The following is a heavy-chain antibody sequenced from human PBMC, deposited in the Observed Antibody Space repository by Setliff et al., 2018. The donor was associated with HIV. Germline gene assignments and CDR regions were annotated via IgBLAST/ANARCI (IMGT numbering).Heavy chain of an antibody. J-gene: IGHJ4*02. CDR3: ARQPPPGDYADY. V-gene: IGHV1-69*05. CDR2: IIPTFGPV. Sequence: ASVKVSCKASGGTFSSFAFNWVRQAPGQGLEWMGDIIPTFGPVHYAQKFQGRVTISIDTSKNQFSLRLTSVTAADTAVYYCARQPPPGDYADYWGQGTLVTVSS. CDR1: GGTFSSFA. D-gene: IGHD4-17*01.